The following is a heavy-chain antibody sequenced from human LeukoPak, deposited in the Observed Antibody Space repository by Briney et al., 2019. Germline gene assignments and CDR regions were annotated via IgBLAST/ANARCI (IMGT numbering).Heavy chain of an antibody. CDR3: ARAATSYDSSGYFLRY. CDR1: GASISSYY. D-gene: IGHD3-22*01. CDR2: IYYSGSI. Sequence: SETLSLTCTVSGASISSYYWSWIRQPPGKGLEWIGDIYYSGSIKYNPSLKSRVTMSVDTSKNQFPLKLSSVTAADTAVYYCARAATSYDSSGYFLRYWGQGTLVTVSS. J-gene: IGHJ4*02. V-gene: IGHV4-59*12.